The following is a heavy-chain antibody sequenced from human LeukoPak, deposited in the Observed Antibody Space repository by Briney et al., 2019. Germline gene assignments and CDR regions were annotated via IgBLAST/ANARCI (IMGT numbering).Heavy chain of an antibody. Sequence: SETLSLTCTVSGDSFSNGNYYWSWLRQPPGKALEWIGYIYYTGNTYYNPSLEGRVTISVDTSRNHFSVKLSSVTAADTAVYYCERSQNYYGSGDYWSQGTLVTVSS. D-gene: IGHD3-10*01. CDR3: ERSQNYYGSGDY. J-gene: IGHJ4*02. CDR2: IYYTGNT. V-gene: IGHV4-61*03. CDR1: GDSFSNGNYY.